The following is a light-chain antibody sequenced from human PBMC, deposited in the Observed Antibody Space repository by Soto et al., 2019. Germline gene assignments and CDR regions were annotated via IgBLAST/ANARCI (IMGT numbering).Light chain of an antibody. J-gene: IGKJ2*01. CDR1: QSVSSSY. Sequence: EIVLTQSPGTLSLSPGERATLSCRASQSVSSSYLAWYQQKPGQAPRLLIYGASSRATGIPDRFSGSGSGKDFTLTISRLEPEDFAVYYWQQYGSSQVYTCGQGTKLEIK. CDR2: GAS. CDR3: QQYGSSQVYT. V-gene: IGKV3-20*01.